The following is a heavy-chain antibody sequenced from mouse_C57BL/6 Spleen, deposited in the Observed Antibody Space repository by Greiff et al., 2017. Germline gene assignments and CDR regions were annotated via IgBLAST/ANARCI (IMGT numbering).Heavy chain of an antibody. V-gene: IGHV1-59*01. D-gene: IGHD1-1*01. J-gene: IGHJ2*01. CDR1: GYTFTSYW. CDR2: IDPSDSYT. CDR3: AKPPYYYGSSYVDY. Sequence: QVQLQQPGAELVRPGTSVKLSCKASGYTFTSYWMHWVKPRPGQGLEWIGVIDPSDSYTNYNQKFKGKATLTVDTSSSTAYMQLSSLTSEDSAVYYCAKPPYYYGSSYVDYWGQGTTLTVSS.